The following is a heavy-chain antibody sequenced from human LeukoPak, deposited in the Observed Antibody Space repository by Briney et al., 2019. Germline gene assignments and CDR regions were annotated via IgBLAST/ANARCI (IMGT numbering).Heavy chain of an antibody. CDR1: GYTFTSYA. CDR3: ARDQSPATYYYYYGMDV. D-gene: IGHD1-26*01. V-gene: IGHV1-3*01. J-gene: IGHJ6*04. CDR2: INAGNGNT. Sequence: ASVKVSCKASGYTFTSYAMHWVRQAPGQRLEWMGWINAGNGNTKYSQKLQGRVTITRDTSASTAYMELSSLRSEDTAVYYCARDQSPATYYYYYGMDVWGKGTTVTVSS.